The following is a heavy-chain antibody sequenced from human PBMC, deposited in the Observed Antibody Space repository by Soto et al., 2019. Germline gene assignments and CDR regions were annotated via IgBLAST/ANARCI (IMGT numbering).Heavy chain of an antibody. CDR2: IFSNGDT. Sequence: LQLVGSGGGLVPAGGSLRLSCAGSGFTVSNNYVRWVRQAPGKGLEWVSLIFSNGDTRYADSVKGRFTISRDSSSNTLYLQMNILRVEDTAVYYCARDGTYNWVGGQGIHVTVSS. J-gene: IGHJ4*02. CDR3: ARDGTYNWV. V-gene: IGHV3-66*01. CDR1: GFTVSNNY. D-gene: IGHD1-1*01.